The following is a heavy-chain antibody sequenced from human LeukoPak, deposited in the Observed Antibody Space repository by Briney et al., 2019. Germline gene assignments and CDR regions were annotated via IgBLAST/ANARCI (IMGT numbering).Heavy chain of an antibody. CDR3: AKGASYYYDSSGPIDY. CDR2: ISYDGSNK. J-gene: IGHJ4*02. D-gene: IGHD3-22*01. V-gene: IGHV3-30*18. CDR1: GFTFSSYG. Sequence: GGSLRLSCAASGFTFSSYGMHWVRQAPGKGLEWVAVISYDGSNKYYADSVKGRFTISRDNSKNTLYLQMNSLRAEDTAVYYCAKGASYYYDSSGPIDYWGQGTLVTVSS.